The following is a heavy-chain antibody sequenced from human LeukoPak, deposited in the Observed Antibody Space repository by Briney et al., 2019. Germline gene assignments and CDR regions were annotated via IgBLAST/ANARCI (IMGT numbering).Heavy chain of an antibody. CDR1: GFTFSSYG. CDR3: ATVRGYYDSSGPYYFNY. D-gene: IGHD3-22*01. V-gene: IGHV3-30*02. CDR2: IRYDGSNK. J-gene: IGHJ4*02. Sequence: PGGSLRLSCAASGFTFSSYGMHWVRQAPGKGLEWVAFIRYDGSNKYYADSVKGRFTISRDNSKNTLYLQMNSLRAEDTAVYYCATVRGYYDSSGPYYFNYWGRGTLVTVSS.